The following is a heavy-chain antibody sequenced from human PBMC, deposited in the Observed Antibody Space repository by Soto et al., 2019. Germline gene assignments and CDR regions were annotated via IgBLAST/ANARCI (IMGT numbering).Heavy chain of an antibody. CDR3: ARDPDYMYSSSSNDY. V-gene: IGHV1-18*01. CDR2: ISAYNGNT. J-gene: IGHJ4*02. D-gene: IGHD6-6*01. CDR1: GYTFTSYG. Sequence: ASVKVSCKASGYTFTSYGISWVRQAPGQGLEWMGWISAYNGNTNYAQKLQGRVTMTTDTSTGTAYMELRSLRSDDTAVYYCARDPDYMYSSSSNDYWGQGTLVTVSS.